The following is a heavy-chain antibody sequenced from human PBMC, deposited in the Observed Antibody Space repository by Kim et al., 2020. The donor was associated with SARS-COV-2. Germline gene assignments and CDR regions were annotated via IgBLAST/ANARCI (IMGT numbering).Heavy chain of an antibody. CDR2: ISYDGSNK. V-gene: IGHV3-30*04. D-gene: IGHD3-10*01. CDR3: ARVLLMVRGHDAFDI. Sequence: GGSLRLSCAASGFTFSSYAMHWVRQAPGKGLEWVAVISYDGSNKYYADSVKGRFTISRDNSKNTLYLQMNSLRAEDTAVYYCARVLLMVRGHDAFDIWG. CDR1: GFTFSSYA. J-gene: IGHJ3*02.